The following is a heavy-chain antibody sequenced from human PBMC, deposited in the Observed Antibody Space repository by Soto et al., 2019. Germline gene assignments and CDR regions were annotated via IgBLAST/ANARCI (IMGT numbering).Heavy chain of an antibody. CDR2: INSDGSST. CDR3: AMGPPSVVPAAIPDY. D-gene: IGHD2-2*01. CDR1: GFTFSSYW. J-gene: IGHJ4*02. V-gene: IGHV3-74*01. Sequence: GGSLRLSCAASGFTFSSYWMHWVRQAPGKGLVWVSRINSDGSSTSYADSVKGRFTISRDNAKNTLYLQMNSLRAEDTAVYYCAMGPPSVVPAAIPDYWGQGTLVTV.